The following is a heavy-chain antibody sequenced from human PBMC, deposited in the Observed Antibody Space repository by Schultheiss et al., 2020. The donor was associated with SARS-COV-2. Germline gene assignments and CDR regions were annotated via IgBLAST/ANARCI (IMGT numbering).Heavy chain of an antibody. D-gene: IGHD4-23*01. J-gene: IGHJ4*02. CDR1: GGSISSYY. V-gene: IGHV4-59*08. CDR3: ARTTVAPPDY. Sequence: SETLSLTCTVSGGSISSYYWSWIRQPPGKGLEWIGYIYYSGSTNYNPSLKSRVTISGDTSKNHFSLKLSSVTAADTAVYYCARTTVAPPDYWGQGTLVTVSS. CDR2: IYYSGST.